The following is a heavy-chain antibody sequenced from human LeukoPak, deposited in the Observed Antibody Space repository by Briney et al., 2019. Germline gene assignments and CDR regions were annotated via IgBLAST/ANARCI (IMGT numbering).Heavy chain of an antibody. CDR1: GYSVTSYL. CDR2: IYPGDSQT. D-gene: IGHD3-10*01. CDR3: ARAGYYGSGSYSGPYGMDV. V-gene: IGHV5-51*01. J-gene: IGHJ6*02. Sequence: GDSLKISCKGSGYSVTSYLIGGVRQMPGKGLEFMGIIYPGDSQTRYSPSFQGQVTISADRSISTAYLPWSRLKASDTAMYYCARAGYYGSGSYSGPYGMDVWGQGTTVTVSS.